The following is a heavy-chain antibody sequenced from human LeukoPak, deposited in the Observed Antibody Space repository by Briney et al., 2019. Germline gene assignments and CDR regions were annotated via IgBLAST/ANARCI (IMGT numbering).Heavy chain of an antibody. V-gene: IGHV4-59*08. CDR1: GGSINDYY. CDR3: ARHGDYGNYHYYGLDV. D-gene: IGHD4-17*01. J-gene: IGHJ6*02. CDR2: IYYSGST. Sequence: SETLSLTCTVSGGSINDYYWSWIRQPPGKGLEWIGYIYYSGSTNYNPSLKSRVTISVDTSKNQFSLKLSSVTAADTAVYYCARHGDYGNYHYYGLDVWGQGTTVTVSS.